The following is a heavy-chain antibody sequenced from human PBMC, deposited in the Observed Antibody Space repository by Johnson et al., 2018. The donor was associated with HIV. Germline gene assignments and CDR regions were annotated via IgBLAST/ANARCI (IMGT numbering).Heavy chain of an antibody. Sequence: VQLVESGGGLVKPGGSLRLSCAASGLTFSDNYMSWIRQAPGKGLEWVSYISSSGSTIYYADSLKGRFTISRDNAKNSLYLQMNSLRAEDTAVYYCAKILSSRYTVTTLADDAFDIWGQGTMVTVSS. V-gene: IGHV3-11*04. CDR2: ISSSGSTI. J-gene: IGHJ3*02. CDR3: AKILSSRYTVTTLADDAFDI. D-gene: IGHD4-11*01. CDR1: GLTFSDNY.